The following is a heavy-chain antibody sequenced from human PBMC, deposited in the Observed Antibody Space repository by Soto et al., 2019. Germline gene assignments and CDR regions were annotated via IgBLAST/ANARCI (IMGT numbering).Heavy chain of an antibody. D-gene: IGHD3-3*01. V-gene: IGHV3-15*01. Sequence: EVQLVESGGGLVKPGGSLRLSCAASGFTFSNAWMSWVRQAPGKGLEWVGRIKSKTDGGTTDYAAPVKGRFTISRDDSKNTLYLQMNSLKTEDTAVYYCTTAVLYYDFWSGYYHPPDYWGQGTLVTVSS. J-gene: IGHJ4*02. CDR1: GFTFSNAW. CDR2: IKSKTDGGTT. CDR3: TTAVLYYDFWSGYYHPPDY.